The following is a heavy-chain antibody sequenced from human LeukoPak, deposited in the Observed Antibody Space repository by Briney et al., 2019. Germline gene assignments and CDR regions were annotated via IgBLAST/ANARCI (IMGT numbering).Heavy chain of an antibody. CDR1: GYTFTGYY. Sequence: ASVKVSCKASGYTFTGYYMHWVRQAPGQGLEWMGWINPNSGGTNYAQKFQGRVTMTRDTSISTAYMELSRLRSDDTAVYYCAVGKGYGSGSPWFDPWGQGTLVTVSS. J-gene: IGHJ5*02. CDR2: INPNSGGT. CDR3: AVGKGYGSGSPWFDP. V-gene: IGHV1-2*02. D-gene: IGHD3-10*01.